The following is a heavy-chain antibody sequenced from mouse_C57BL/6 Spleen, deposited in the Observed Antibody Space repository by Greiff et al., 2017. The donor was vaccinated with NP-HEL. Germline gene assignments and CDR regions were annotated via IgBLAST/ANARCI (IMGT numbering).Heavy chain of an antibody. Sequence: QVQLKQPGAELVKPGASVKLSCKASGYTFTSYWMQWVKQRPGQGLEWIGEIDPSDSYTNYNQKFKGKATLTVDTSSSTAYMQLSSLTSEDSAVYYCARTYDGYYWFAYWGQGTLVTVSA. J-gene: IGHJ3*01. CDR2: IDPSDSYT. CDR1: GYTFTSYW. V-gene: IGHV1-50*01. CDR3: ARTYDGYYWFAY. D-gene: IGHD2-3*01.